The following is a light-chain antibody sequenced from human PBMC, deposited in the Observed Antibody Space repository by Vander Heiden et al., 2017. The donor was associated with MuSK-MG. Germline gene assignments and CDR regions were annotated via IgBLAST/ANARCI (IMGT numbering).Light chain of an antibody. V-gene: IGLV3-1*01. CDR3: QEWDSSLDVV. CDR1: KLGDKY. J-gene: IGLJ2*01. Sequence: SYELTQPPSVSVSPGQTASITCSGDKLGDKYACWYQQKPGQSPVLVIYQDSKRPSGIPERFSGSNSGNTETLTISGTQAMEEADYYCQEWDSSLDVVFGGGTKLTVL. CDR2: QDS.